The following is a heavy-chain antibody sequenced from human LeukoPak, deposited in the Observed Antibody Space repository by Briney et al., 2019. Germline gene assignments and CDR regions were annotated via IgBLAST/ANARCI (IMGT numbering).Heavy chain of an antibody. J-gene: IGHJ6*02. V-gene: IGHV3-7*05. CDR1: GFTFSSYW. CDR3: ARDRGYAMDV. Sequence: GGSLRLSCAASGFTFSSYWMSWVRQAPGKGLEWVANIEQEGSEKNYVDSVKGRFTISRDNAKNTLYLQMNSLRAEDTAVYYCARDRGYAMDVWGQGTTVTVSS. CDR2: IEQEGSEK. D-gene: IGHD1-1*01.